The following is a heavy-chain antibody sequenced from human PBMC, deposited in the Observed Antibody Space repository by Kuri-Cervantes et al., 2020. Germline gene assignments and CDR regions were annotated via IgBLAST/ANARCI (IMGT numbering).Heavy chain of an antibody. CDR2: INHSGST. CDR1: GGSFSGYY. D-gene: IGHD3-10*01. J-gene: IGHJ4*02. V-gene: IGHV4-34*01. CDR3: ARAGPGNTMVRGVITRPRYFDY. Sequence: GSLRLSCAVYGGSFSGYYWSWIRQPPGKGLEWIGEINHSGSTNYNPSLKSRVTISVDTSKNQFSLKLSSVTAADTAVYYCARAGPGNTMVRGVITRPRYFDYWGQGTLVTVSS.